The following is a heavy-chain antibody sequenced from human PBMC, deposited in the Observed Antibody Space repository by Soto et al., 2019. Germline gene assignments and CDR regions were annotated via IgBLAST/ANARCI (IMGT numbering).Heavy chain of an antibody. Sequence: ASVKVSCKASGYTFASYYMHWVRQAPGQGLEWMGIINPSGGSTSYAQKFQGRVTMTRDTSTSTVYMELSSLRSEDTAVYYCAGFTVTTGAFDIWGQGTMVTVSS. D-gene: IGHD4-17*01. CDR2: INPSGGST. CDR1: GYTFASYY. V-gene: IGHV1-46*01. CDR3: AGFTVTTGAFDI. J-gene: IGHJ3*02.